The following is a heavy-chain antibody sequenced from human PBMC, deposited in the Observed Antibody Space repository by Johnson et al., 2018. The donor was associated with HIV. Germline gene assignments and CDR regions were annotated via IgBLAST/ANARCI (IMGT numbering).Heavy chain of an antibody. Sequence: VQLVESGGGLVQPGWSLRLSCAASGFTFSNYAMSWVRQAPGKGLEWVSSISGSGGSKYYADSAKGRFTISRDNSKNTLYLQMNSLRAEDTAVHYCAKVRYYDRDAFDIWGPGTLVTVSP. CDR1: GFTFSNYA. D-gene: IGHD3-22*01. V-gene: IGHV3-23*04. J-gene: IGHJ3*02. CDR2: ISGSGGSK. CDR3: AKVRYYDRDAFDI.